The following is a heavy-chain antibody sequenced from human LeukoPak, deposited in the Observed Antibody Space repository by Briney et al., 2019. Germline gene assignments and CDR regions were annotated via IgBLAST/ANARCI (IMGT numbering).Heavy chain of an antibody. CDR2: IYDSGST. Sequence: SETLSLTCTVSGGSIRSSYYYWGWIRQPPGKGLEWIGSIYDSGSTYYNPSLKSRVTISVDTSKNQFSLKLNSVTAADTAVYYCAKGWQMATIMTYFDYWGQGTLVTVFS. CDR1: GGSIRSSYYY. CDR3: AKGWQMATIMTYFDY. J-gene: IGHJ4*02. V-gene: IGHV4-39*01. D-gene: IGHD5-24*01.